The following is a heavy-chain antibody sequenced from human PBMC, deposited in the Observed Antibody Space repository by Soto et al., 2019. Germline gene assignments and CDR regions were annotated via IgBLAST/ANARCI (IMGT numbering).Heavy chain of an antibody. CDR2: INAGNGNT. CDR1: GYTFTSYA. CDR3: ARDPGYNYGYN. V-gene: IGHV1-3*01. J-gene: IGHJ4*02. D-gene: IGHD5-18*01. Sequence: QVQLVQSGAEVKKPGASVKVSCKASGYTFTSYAMHLVRQAPGQRLEWMGWINAGNGNTKYSQKFQGRVTITRDTSACTAYMELSSLRSEDTAVYYCARDPGYNYGYNWGQGTLVTVSS.